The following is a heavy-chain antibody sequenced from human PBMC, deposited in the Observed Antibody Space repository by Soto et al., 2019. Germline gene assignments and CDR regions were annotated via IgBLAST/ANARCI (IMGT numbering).Heavy chain of an antibody. J-gene: IGHJ4*02. Sequence: QVQLVQSGAEVKKPGASVKVSCKASGYTFTSYAMHWVRQAPGQRLEWMGWINAGNGNTKYSQKFQGRVTITRHTSASTAYMELSSLRSEDTAVYYCARSVVPAAHFDYWGQGTLVTVSS. CDR1: GYTFTSYA. D-gene: IGHD2-2*01. CDR2: INAGNGNT. V-gene: IGHV1-3*01. CDR3: ARSVVPAAHFDY.